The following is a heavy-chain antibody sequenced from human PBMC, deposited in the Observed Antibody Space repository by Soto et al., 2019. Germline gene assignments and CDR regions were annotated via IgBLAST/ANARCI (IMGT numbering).Heavy chain of an antibody. CDR1: GISFGSRA. CDR3: TRGGAGWLQNNWFDP. Sequence: LRLSCVASGISFGSRAISWVRQSPGEGLEWVSTTTDTGGTTEYAASVKGRFTISRDDSKSIAYLQMNSLKTEDTAVYYCTRGGAGWLQNNWFDPWGQGTLVTVSS. V-gene: IGHV3-49*04. J-gene: IGHJ5*02. CDR2: TTDTGGTT. D-gene: IGHD5-12*01.